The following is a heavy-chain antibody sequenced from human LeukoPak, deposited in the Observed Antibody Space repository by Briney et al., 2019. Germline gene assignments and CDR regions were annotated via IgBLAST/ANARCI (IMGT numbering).Heavy chain of an antibody. CDR3: ARDRLYGDPYYFDY. CDR1: GFTFSSYG. V-gene: IGHV3-30*02. Sequence: PGGSLRLSCAASGFTFSSYGMHWVRQAPGKGLEWVAFIRYDGSNKYYADSVKGRFTISRDNSKNTLYLQMDSLRAEDTAVYYCARDRLYGDPYYFDYWGQGTLVTVSS. D-gene: IGHD4-17*01. J-gene: IGHJ4*02. CDR2: IRYDGSNK.